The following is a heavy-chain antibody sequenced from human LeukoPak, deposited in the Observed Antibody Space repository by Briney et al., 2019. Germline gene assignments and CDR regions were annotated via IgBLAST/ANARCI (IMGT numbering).Heavy chain of an antibody. CDR2: ISSSSSYI. V-gene: IGHV3-21*01. D-gene: IGHD6-13*01. J-gene: IGHJ4*02. CDR1: GFTFSSYS. CDR3: ARGALSIAAAFDY. Sequence: GGSLRLSCAASGFTFSSYSMNWVRQAPGKGLEWVSSISSSSSYIYYADSVKGRFTISRDNAKNSLYLQMNSLRAEDTAVYYCARGALSIAAAFDYWGQGTLVTVSS.